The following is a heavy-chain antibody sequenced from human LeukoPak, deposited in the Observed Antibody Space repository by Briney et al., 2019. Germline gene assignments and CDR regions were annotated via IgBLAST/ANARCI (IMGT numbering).Heavy chain of an antibody. CDR1: GGSISRTNW. D-gene: IGHD3-3*01. Sequence: PSGTLSLICGVSGGSISRTNWWTWVRQPPGKGLEWIGEVHLDGRTNYNPSLESRLTMSVDLSENQVSLKLTSVTAADTAVYYCAREGGFYRPLDYSGQGTLVTVSS. CDR3: AREGGFYRPLDY. J-gene: IGHJ4*02. CDR2: VHLDGRT. V-gene: IGHV4-4*02.